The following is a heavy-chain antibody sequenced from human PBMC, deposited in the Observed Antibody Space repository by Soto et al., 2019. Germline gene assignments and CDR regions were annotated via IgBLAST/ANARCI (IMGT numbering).Heavy chain of an antibody. Sequence: QVQLQQWGAGLLRPSETLSLTCAVSGGSFTGHYWNWIRQPPGKGLEWLGEIYPGGNTFYSPSLKGRVSISIDTSNSHLSLTLTSVTAADTAVYFCARVGLSPPPIVYHIYGMDVWGQGTTVTVSS. J-gene: IGHJ6*02. D-gene: IGHD2-15*01. CDR3: ARVGLSPPPIVYHIYGMDV. CDR1: GGSFTGHY. CDR2: IYPGGNT. V-gene: IGHV4-34*02.